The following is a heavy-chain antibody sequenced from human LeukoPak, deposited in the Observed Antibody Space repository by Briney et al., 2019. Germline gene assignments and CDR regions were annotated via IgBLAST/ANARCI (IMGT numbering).Heavy chain of an antibody. J-gene: IGHJ1*01. CDR1: GFTFSSYS. CDR2: ISSSSSTI. D-gene: IGHD2-2*02. V-gene: IGHV3-48*04. Sequence: GGSLRLSCAASGFTFSSYSMNWVRQAPGKGLEWVSYISSSSSTIYYADSVKGRLTISRDNAKNSLYLQMNSLRAEDTAVYYCARAGYCSSTSCYTGGHAEYFQHWGQGTLVTVSS. CDR3: ARAGYCSSTSCYTGGHAEYFQH.